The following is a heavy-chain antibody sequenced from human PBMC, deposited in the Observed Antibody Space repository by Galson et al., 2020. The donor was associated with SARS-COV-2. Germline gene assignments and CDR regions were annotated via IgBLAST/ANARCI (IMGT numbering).Heavy chain of an antibody. CDR3: ARVVGYCSGGVCLYFDY. Sequence: SETLSLTCAVSGASISSGGYFWSCIRPSPGKGLELIRYLAYSGSTYPNPSLKNRMTISVDTSKNQFSLKLSAVTAADTAVYYCARVVGYCSGGVCLYFDYWGQGILGTVSS. V-gene: IGHV4-30-4*07. CDR2: LAYSGST. J-gene: IGHJ4*02. D-gene: IGHD2-8*02. CDR1: GASISSGGYF.